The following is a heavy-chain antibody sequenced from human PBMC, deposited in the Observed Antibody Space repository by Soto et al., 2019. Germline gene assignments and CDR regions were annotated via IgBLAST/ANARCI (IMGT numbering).Heavy chain of an antibody. V-gene: IGHV3-23*01. CDR2: INSGGRT. Sequence: LRLSCAASGFTFSSYTMTWVRQAPGKGLEWVSGINSGGRTYYADSVKGRFTISRDDSKNTLYLQIISLRAEDTAVYYCAKDLRPDGVWDFDYWGQGTLVTVSS. CDR3: AKDLRPDGVWDFDY. D-gene: IGHD4-17*01. CDR1: GFTFSSYT. J-gene: IGHJ4*02.